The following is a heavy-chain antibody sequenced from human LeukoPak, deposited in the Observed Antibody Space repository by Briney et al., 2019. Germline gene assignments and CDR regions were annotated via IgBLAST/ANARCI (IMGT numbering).Heavy chain of an antibody. V-gene: IGHV4-4*02. J-gene: IGHJ3*02. CDR2: IYHSGST. CDR3: ARDGYSYGLGVDAFDI. D-gene: IGHD5-18*01. CDR1: GGSISSSNW. Sequence: SETLSLTCVVSGGSISSSNWWSWVRQPPGKGLEWIGEIYHSGSTNYNPSLKNRVTISVDKSKNQFSLKLSSVTAADTAVYYCARDGYSYGLGVDAFDIWGQGTMVTVSS.